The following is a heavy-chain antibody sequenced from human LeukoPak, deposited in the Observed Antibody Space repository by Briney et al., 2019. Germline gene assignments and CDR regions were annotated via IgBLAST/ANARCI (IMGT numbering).Heavy chain of an antibody. CDR1: GFTFSNYA. Sequence: PGGSLRLSCAASGFTFSNYAMHWVRQAPGKGLEWVALISYDGSNKFYADSVKGRFTISRDNSKNTLYLQMNSLRAEDTAVYYCAKARRSLSITMIVVVMVPLSDWGQGTLVTVSS. CDR2: ISYDGSNK. V-gene: IGHV3-30*04. D-gene: IGHD3-22*01. J-gene: IGHJ4*02. CDR3: AKARRSLSITMIVVVMVPLSD.